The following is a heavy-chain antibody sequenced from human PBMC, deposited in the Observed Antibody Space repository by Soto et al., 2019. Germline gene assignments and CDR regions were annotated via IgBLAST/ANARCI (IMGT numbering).Heavy chain of an antibody. CDR2: ISYDGSNK. J-gene: IGHJ4*02. CDR1: GFTFSSYA. V-gene: IGHV3-30*04. Sequence: GGSLRLSCAASGFTFSSYAMHWVRQAPGKGLEWVAVISYDGSNKYYADSVKGRFTISRDNSKNTLYLQMNSLRAEDTAVYYCARDRDRLTGDALPSTFDYWGQGTLVTVSS. D-gene: IGHD7-27*01. CDR3: ARDRDRLTGDALPSTFDY.